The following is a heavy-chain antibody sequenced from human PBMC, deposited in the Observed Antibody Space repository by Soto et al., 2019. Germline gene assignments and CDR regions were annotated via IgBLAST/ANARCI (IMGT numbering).Heavy chain of an antibody. CDR1: GDSVSSNSAA. V-gene: IGHV6-1*01. CDR3: ARTRYSSSRYGGPEYYNWFDP. J-gene: IGHJ5*02. Sequence: PSQTLSLTCAISGDSVSSNSAAWNWIRQSPSRGLEWLGRTYYRSKWYNDYAVSVKSRITINPDTSKNQFSLQLNSVTPEDTAVYYCARTRYSSSRYGGPEYYNWFDPWGQGTLVTVSS. CDR2: TYYRSKWYN. D-gene: IGHD6-13*01.